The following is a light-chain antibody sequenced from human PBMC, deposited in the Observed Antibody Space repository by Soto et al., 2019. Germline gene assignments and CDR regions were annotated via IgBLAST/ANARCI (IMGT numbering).Light chain of an antibody. CDR3: SSYTSSTTVV. Sequence: QSALTQPASVSGSPGQSITISCTGTSSDVGGYNSVSWYQQHPGKAPKLMVYDVTNRPSGVSNRFSGSKSGNTASLTISRLQAEDEADYYCSSYTSSTTVVFGGVTKLTVL. CDR1: SSDVGGYNS. J-gene: IGLJ2*01. CDR2: DVT. V-gene: IGLV2-14*03.